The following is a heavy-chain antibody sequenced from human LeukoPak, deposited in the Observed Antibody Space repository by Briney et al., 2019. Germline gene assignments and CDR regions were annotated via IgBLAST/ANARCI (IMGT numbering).Heavy chain of an antibody. J-gene: IGHJ6*03. D-gene: IGHD3-10*01. V-gene: IGHV4-38-2*02. CDR1: GYSISSGYF. Sequence: KTSETLSLTCTVSGYSISSGYFWGWIRQPPGKGLEWIGIIHSGESPYYSPSLESRITISIDTSMNQFSLKLSSVTAADTAVYYCAREYVLLWFGELTTPEVGYYYYMDVWGKGTTVTVSS. CDR2: IHSGESP. CDR3: AREYVLLWFGELTTPEVGYYYYMDV.